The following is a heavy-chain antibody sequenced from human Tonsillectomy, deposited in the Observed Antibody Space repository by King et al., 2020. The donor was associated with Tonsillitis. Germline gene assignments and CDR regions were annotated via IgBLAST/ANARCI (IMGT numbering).Heavy chain of an antibody. V-gene: IGHV2-5*01. D-gene: IGHD3-16*02. CDR2: IYWNDDK. Sequence: TLKESGPALVRPTQTLTLTCTFSGFSLNTRGVGVGWIRQPPGEALEWLAVIYWNDDKRYNPSLKTRVTITKDTSENRVALTMTNMDPVDTATYYCVHRFRGGTYHYWGQGTLVAVSS. CDR3: VHRFRGGTYHY. J-gene: IGHJ4*02. CDR1: GFSLNTRGVG.